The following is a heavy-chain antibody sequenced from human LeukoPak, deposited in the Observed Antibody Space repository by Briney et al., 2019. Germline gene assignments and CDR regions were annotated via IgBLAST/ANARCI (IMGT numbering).Heavy chain of an antibody. V-gene: IGHV3-7*01. Sequence: GGSLRLSCAASGFTLSSYWMSWVRQAPGKGLEWVANIKQDGSEKYYVDSVKGRFTISRDNGKNSLYLQMNSLRAEDTAVHYCARDLLGTGSYWGQGTLVTVSS. CDR1: GFTLSSYW. D-gene: IGHD1-14*01. CDR2: IKQDGSEK. CDR3: ARDLLGTGSY. J-gene: IGHJ4*02.